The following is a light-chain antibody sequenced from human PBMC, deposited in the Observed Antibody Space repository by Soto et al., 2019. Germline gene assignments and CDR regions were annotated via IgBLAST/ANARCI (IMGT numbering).Light chain of an antibody. Sequence: IQMTQSPSTLSASVGDRVTITCRASQSIKSWLAWYQQKPGKTPNLLIYAASSLQSDVPSRFSGSGSGTDFTLTISSLQPEDFATYYCLQDYNYPWTFGQGTKVDIK. J-gene: IGKJ1*01. CDR2: AAS. V-gene: IGKV1-6*01. CDR1: QSIKSW. CDR3: LQDYNYPWT.